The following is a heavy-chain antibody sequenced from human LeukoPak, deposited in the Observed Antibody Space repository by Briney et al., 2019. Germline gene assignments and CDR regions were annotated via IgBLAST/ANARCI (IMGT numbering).Heavy chain of an antibody. CDR1: GGSISNYY. CDR2: ISHSGST. Sequence: SETLSLTCTVSGGSISNYYWSWIRQPLGKGLEWIGYISHSGSTNYSPSLKSRVTISLDTSKNQFSLKLSSVTAADTAVYYCARDRAYYDSSGYLSLFDYWGQGTLVTVSS. V-gene: IGHV4-59*01. D-gene: IGHD3-22*01. CDR3: ARDRAYYDSSGYLSLFDY. J-gene: IGHJ4*02.